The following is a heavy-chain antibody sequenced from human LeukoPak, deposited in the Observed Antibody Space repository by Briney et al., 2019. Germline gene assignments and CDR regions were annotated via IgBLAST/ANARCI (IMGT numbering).Heavy chain of an antibody. V-gene: IGHV1-69*01. CDR1: GGTFSSYA. Sequence: ASVKVSCKASGGTFSSYAISWVRQAPGQGLERMGGIIPIFGTANYAQKFQGRVTITADESTSTAYMELSSLRSEDTAVYYCARSSGNQLLFGRYFDLWGRGTLVTVSS. D-gene: IGHD2-2*01. CDR3: ARSSGNQLLFGRYFDL. J-gene: IGHJ2*01. CDR2: IIPIFGTA.